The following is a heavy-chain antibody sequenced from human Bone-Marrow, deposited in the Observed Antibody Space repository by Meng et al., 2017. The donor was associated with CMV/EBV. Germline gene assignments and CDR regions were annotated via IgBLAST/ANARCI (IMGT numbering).Heavy chain of an antibody. Sequence: GESLKISCAASGFTFSSYGMSWVRQAPGKGLDWVAFIRYDGGNKYYADAVKGRFTISRDNPKNTLYLQMNSLRAEDTAVYYCAKDYLASGSSPHFFGYWGQGTLVNGAS. CDR1: GFTFSSYG. J-gene: IGHJ4*02. D-gene: IGHD3-10*01. V-gene: IGHV3-30*02. CDR2: IRYDGGNK. CDR3: AKDYLASGSSPHFFGY.